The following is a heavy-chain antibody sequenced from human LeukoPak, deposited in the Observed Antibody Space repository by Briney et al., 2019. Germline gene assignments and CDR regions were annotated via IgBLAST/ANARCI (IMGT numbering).Heavy chain of an antibody. J-gene: IGHJ4*02. V-gene: IGHV3-30*18. CDR1: GFTFSSYS. Sequence: GGSLRLSCTASGFTFSSYSMNWVRQAPGKGLEWVAVVSYDGSNKYYADSVKGRFTISRDNSKNTLYLQMNSLRAEDTAVYYCAKDQFVGEYYGSGSSGGFDYWGQGTLVTVSS. CDR2: VSYDGSNK. D-gene: IGHD3-10*01. CDR3: AKDQFVGEYYGSGSSGGFDY.